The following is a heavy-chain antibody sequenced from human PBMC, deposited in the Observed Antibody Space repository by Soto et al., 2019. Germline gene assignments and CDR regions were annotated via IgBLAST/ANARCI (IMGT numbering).Heavy chain of an antibody. CDR2: ISAYNGNT. D-gene: IGHD2-2*01. V-gene: IGHV1-18*01. J-gene: IGHJ3*02. CDR3: ARGPEGVVPAAIYAFDI. CDR1: GYTFTSYD. Sequence: ASVKVSCTASGYTFTSYDINWVRQATGQGLEWMGWISAYNGNTNYAQKLQGRVTMTTDTSTSTAYMELRSLRSDDTAVYYCARGPEGVVPAAIYAFDIWGQGTMVTVSS.